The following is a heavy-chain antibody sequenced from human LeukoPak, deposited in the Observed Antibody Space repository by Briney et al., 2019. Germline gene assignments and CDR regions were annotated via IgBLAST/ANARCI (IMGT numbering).Heavy chain of an antibody. CDR3: ATHSSSWYYWYSDL. CDR2: ISSNGGST. V-gene: IGHV3-64*01. CDR1: GFTFSSYA. Sequence: GGSLRLSCAASGFTFSSYAMHWVRQAPGKGLEYVSAISSNGGSTYYANSVKGRFTISRDNSKNTLYLQMGSLRAEDMAVYYCATHSSSWYYWYSDLWGRGTLVTVSS. J-gene: IGHJ2*01. D-gene: IGHD6-13*01.